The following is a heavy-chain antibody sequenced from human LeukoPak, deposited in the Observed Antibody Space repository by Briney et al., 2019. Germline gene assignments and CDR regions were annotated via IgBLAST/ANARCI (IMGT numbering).Heavy chain of an antibody. D-gene: IGHD3-9*01. CDR2: INHSGST. J-gene: IGHJ5*02. CDR1: GGSFSGYY. CDR3: ARGNPLRYFDWLLSRNNWFDP. Sequence: SETLSLTCAVYGGSFSGYYWSWIRQPPGKGLEWIGEINHSGSTNYNPSLKSRVTISVDTSKNQFSLKLSSVTAADTAVYCCARGNPLRYFDWLLSRNNWFDPWGQGTLVTVSS. V-gene: IGHV4-34*01.